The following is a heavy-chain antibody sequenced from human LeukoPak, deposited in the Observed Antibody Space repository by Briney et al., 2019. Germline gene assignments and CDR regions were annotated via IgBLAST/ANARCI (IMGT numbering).Heavy chain of an antibody. D-gene: IGHD6-13*01. V-gene: IGHV4-39*07. CDR2: IYYSGST. CDR3: IITSSSWTPHAFDI. CDR1: GGSISSSSYY. Sequence: SETLSLTCTVSGGSISSSSYYWGWICQPPGKGLEWIGSIYYSGSTYYNPSLKSRVTISVDTSKNQFSLKLSSVTAADTAVYYCIITSSSWTPHAFDIWGQGTMVTVSS. J-gene: IGHJ3*02.